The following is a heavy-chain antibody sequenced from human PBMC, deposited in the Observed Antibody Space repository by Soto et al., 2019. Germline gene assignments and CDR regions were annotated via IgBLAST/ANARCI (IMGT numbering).Heavy chain of an antibody. CDR1: GGSISSGGYY. CDR3: ARSGGYCSSTSCYGPYDYYMDV. D-gene: IGHD2-2*01. Sequence: QVQLQESGPGLVKPSQTLSLTCTVSGGSISSGGYYWSWIRQHPGKGLEWIGYIYYSGSTYYNPSLKSRVTISVDTSKNQFSLKLSSVTAADTAVYYCARSGGYCSSTSCYGPYDYYMDVWGKGTTVTVSS. CDR2: IYYSGST. V-gene: IGHV4-31*03. J-gene: IGHJ6*03.